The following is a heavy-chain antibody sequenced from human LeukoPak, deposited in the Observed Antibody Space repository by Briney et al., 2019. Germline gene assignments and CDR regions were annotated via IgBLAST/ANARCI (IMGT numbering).Heavy chain of an antibody. D-gene: IGHD3-10*01. CDR3: ARVGYYGSGSYYNFPRRYYFDY. Sequence: SETLSLTCAVYGGSFSGYYWSWIRQPPGKGLEWIGEINHSGSTNYNPSLKSRVTISVDTSKNQFSRKLSSVTAADTAVYYCARVGYYGSGSYYNFPRRYYFDYWGQGTLVTVSS. V-gene: IGHV4-34*01. J-gene: IGHJ4*02. CDR2: INHSGST. CDR1: GGSFSGYY.